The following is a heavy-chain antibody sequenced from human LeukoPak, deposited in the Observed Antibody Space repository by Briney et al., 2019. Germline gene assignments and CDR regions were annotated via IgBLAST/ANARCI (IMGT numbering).Heavy chain of an antibody. Sequence: PGGSLRLSCAASGFTFSSDAMSWVRQAPGKGLEWVSAISGSGGSTYYADSVEGRFTISRDNSKNTLYLQMNSLRAEDTAVYYCARRAGAYSHPYDYWGQGTLVTVSS. CDR3: ARRAGAYSHPYDY. V-gene: IGHV3-23*01. J-gene: IGHJ4*02. CDR2: ISGSGGST. CDR1: GFTFSSDA. D-gene: IGHD4/OR15-4a*01.